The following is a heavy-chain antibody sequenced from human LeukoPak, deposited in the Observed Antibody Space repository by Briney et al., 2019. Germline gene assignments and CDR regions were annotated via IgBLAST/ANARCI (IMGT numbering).Heavy chain of an antibody. CDR2: IFYSGST. CDR1: GGSISSFY. D-gene: IGHD6-19*01. J-gene: IGHJ3*02. CDR3: AKYAWGWLDI. Sequence: SETLSLTCTVSGGSISSFYWSWIRQPPGEGLELIGYIFYSGSTHYNPSLESRVTISADTSKNQCSLRLRSVTAADTAVYYCAKYAWGWLDIWGQGTMVTVSS. V-gene: IGHV4-59*08.